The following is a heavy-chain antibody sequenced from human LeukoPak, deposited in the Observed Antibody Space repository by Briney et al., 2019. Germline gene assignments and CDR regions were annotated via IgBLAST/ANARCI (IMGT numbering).Heavy chain of an antibody. CDR3: AKPRAYSSTWFGVDH. J-gene: IGHJ4*02. Sequence: GGSLRLSCAASGFTFSSYAMSWVRQAPGKGLEWVSLSSGSGGTTYYADSVKGRFTISRDNSKNTLFLQMYSLRAEHTAAYYCAKPRAYSSTWFGVDHWGQGSLVTVSS. V-gene: IGHV3-23*01. D-gene: IGHD6-13*01. CDR1: GFTFSSYA. CDR2: SSGSGGTT.